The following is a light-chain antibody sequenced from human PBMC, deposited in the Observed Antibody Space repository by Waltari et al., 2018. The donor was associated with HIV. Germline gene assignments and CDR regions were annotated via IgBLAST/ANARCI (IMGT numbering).Light chain of an antibody. CDR2: AAS. CDR3: LQDDSFPLT. V-gene: IGKV1-6*01. J-gene: IGKJ3*01. Sequence: AIQMTQSSPSLSASVGDRVTITCPASQNIRRDLGWYQQKPGKAPKLLIYAASTLQTGVSSRFRGGGSGTEFTLTINGLQSEDSATYYCLQDDSFPLTFGPGTKVDLK. CDR1: QNIRRD.